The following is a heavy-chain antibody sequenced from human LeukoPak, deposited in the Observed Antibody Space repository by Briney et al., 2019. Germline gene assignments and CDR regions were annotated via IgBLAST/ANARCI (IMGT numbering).Heavy chain of an antibody. Sequence: PSETLTLTCAVSAYSISSGYYWGWVRQPPGNGLEWIGSMYYSGSIYYNPSLKSRVTISVDTSKNQFSLKLSSVTAADTAVSFCASSGVLYWIQVWGKGTLVTVSS. D-gene: IGHD2-15*01. CDR3: ASSGVLYWIQV. J-gene: IGHJ4*02. CDR2: MYYSGSI. CDR1: AYSISSGYY. V-gene: IGHV4-38-2*01.